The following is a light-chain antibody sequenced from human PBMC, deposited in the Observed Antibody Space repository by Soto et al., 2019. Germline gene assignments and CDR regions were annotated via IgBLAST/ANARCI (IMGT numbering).Light chain of an antibody. J-gene: IGLJ1*01. Sequence: QSALTQPASVSGSPGQSITISCTGTSSDVGDYNYVSWYQQHPGKAPKLMIYEVSNRPSGVSNRFSGSKSGNTASLTISGLQAEDEADYYCSSYTSSSTLYVFATGTKLTVL. CDR1: SSDVGDYNY. CDR3: SSYTSSSTLYV. V-gene: IGLV2-14*01. CDR2: EVS.